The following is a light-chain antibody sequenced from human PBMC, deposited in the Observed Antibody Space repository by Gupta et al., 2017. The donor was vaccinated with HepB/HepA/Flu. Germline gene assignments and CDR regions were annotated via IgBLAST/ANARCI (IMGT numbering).Light chain of an antibody. Sequence: SSELTQYPAVSVALGQTVRITCQGDSLRSYWVSWYQQNPGQAPVLVIYGRNNRPSGIPDRFSSSSSGNKASLTITGAQAEYEADYYCNSRDSSGNHLVFGGGTKLTVL. CDR2: GRN. CDR3: NSRDSSGNHLV. J-gene: IGLJ3*02. CDR1: SLRSYW. V-gene: IGLV3-19*01.